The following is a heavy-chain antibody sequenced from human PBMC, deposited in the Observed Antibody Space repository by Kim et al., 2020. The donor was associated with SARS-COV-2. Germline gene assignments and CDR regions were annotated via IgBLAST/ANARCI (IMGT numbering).Heavy chain of an antibody. D-gene: IGHD2-21*02. CDR1: GGSFSGYY. CDR3: ARVVVVTAITHFDY. V-gene: IGHV4-34*01. Sequence: SETLSLTCAVYGGSFSGYYWSWIRQPPGKGLEWIGEINHSGSTNYNPSLKGRVTISVDTSKNQFSLKLSSVTAADTAVYYCARVVVVTAITHFDYWGQGTLVTVSS. CDR2: INHSGST. J-gene: IGHJ4*02.